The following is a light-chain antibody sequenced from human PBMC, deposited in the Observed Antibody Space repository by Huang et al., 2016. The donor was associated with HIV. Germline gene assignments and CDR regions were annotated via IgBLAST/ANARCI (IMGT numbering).Light chain of an antibody. J-gene: IGKJ1*01. V-gene: IGKV1-8*01. CDR2: AAS. CDR3: QQYYSYRT. Sequence: AIRMTQSPSSLSASTGDRVNITCRASQNINNFLAWYQQKPGKAPNLLSYAASILETGVPSRFSRSGSGTEFNLAISCLQSEDFATYYCQQYYSYRTFGQGTQVEIK. CDR1: QNINNF.